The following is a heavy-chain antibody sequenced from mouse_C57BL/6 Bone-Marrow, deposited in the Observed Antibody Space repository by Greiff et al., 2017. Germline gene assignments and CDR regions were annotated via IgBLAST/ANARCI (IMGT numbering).Heavy chain of an antibody. CDR1: GYTFTSYW. V-gene: IGHV1-69*01. CDR3: ARAGAAQATSYFDY. Sequence: QVQLQQPGAELVMPGASVKLSCKASGYTFTSYWLHWVKQRPGQGLEWIGEIDPSDSYTNYNQKFKGKSTLTVDKSSSPAYMQLSSLTSEDSAVYYCARAGAAQATSYFDYWGQGTTLTVSS. D-gene: IGHD3-2*02. J-gene: IGHJ2*01. CDR2: IDPSDSYT.